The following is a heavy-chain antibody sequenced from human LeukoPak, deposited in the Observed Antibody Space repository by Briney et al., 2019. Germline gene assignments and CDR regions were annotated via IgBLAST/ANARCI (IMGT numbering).Heavy chain of an antibody. V-gene: IGHV4-4*07. CDR3: ARDDIGVVPAAILYYGMDV. J-gene: IGHJ6*02. CDR2: IYTSGST. D-gene: IGHD2-2*01. CDR1: GGSISSYY. Sequence: SETLSLTCTVSGGSISSYYWSWIRQPAGKGLEWIGRIYTSGSTNYNTALKSRVTLSVDTSKNQFSLKLSSVTAADTAVYYCARDDIGVVPAAILYYGMDVWGQGTTVTVSS.